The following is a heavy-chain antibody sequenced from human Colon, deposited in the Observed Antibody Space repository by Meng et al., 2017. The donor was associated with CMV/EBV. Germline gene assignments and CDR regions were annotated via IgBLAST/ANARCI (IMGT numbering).Heavy chain of an antibody. CDR3: VRSSGWSLFDY. CDR2: IRSDGSAT. J-gene: IGHJ4*02. Sequence: QAQLMQAGAGVKGPGVSVKVSCKTSGYTFSDYYMHWVRQAPGQGLEWMGWIRSDGSATNYAQKFRGRVTMTRDASVSTAYMELSGLTSDDTAVYFCVRSSGWSLFDYWGPGALVTVSS. V-gene: IGHV1-2*02. D-gene: IGHD6-19*01. CDR1: GYTFSDYY.